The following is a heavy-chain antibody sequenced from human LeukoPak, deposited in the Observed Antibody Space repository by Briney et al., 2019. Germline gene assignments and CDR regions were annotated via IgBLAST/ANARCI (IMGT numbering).Heavy chain of an antibody. Sequence: SETLSLTCAVYGGSFSGYQWSWIRQPPGKGLECIGEINHSGSTNYNPSLKSRVSISIDTSKNQFSLKLNSVTAADTAVYYCAGTAPGDIVVVPAVLNWGQGTLVTVSS. CDR3: AGTAPGDIVVVPAVLN. J-gene: IGHJ4*02. D-gene: IGHD2-2*01. V-gene: IGHV4-34*01. CDR1: GGSFSGYQ. CDR2: INHSGST.